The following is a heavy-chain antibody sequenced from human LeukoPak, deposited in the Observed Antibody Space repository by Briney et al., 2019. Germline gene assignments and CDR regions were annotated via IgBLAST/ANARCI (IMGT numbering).Heavy chain of an antibody. CDR2: TYYKSKWYN. J-gene: IGHJ4*02. D-gene: IGHD3-10*01. CDR1: GDSVPSNSVI. CDR3: ARDLHGSRGELDY. Sequence: SQTLSLTCDLSGDSVPSNSVIWNWIRQSPSRGLEWLGRTYYKSKWYNDYATSVQSRITINSDTSRNQFSLQLNSVTPEDTAVYYCARDLHGSRGELDYWGQGTLVTVSS. V-gene: IGHV6-1*01.